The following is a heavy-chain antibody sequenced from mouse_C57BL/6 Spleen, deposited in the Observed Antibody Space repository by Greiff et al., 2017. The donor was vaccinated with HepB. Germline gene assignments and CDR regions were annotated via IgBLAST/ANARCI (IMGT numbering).Heavy chain of an antibody. V-gene: IGHV3-6*01. CDR1: GYSITSGYY. D-gene: IGHD2-3*01. CDR2: ISYDGSN. CDR3: ARRWLLPMDY. J-gene: IGHJ4*01. Sequence: EVQLQQSGPGLVKPSQSLSLTCSVTGYSITSGYYWNWIRQFPGNNLEWMGYISYDGSNNYNPSLKNRISITRDTSKNQFFLKLNSVTTEDTATYYCARRWLLPMDYWGQGTSVTVSS.